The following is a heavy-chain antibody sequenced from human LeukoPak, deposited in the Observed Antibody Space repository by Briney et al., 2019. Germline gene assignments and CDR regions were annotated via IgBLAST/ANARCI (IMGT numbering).Heavy chain of an antibody. CDR1: GGSISSYY. Sequence: SETLSLTCTVSGGSISSYYWSWIRQPPGKGLEWIGYIYYSGSTNYNPSLKSRVTISVDTSKNQFSLKLSSVTAADTAVYYCARGVYYDYVWGSYRPYYFDYWGQGTLVTVSS. CDR3: ARGVYYDYVWGSYRPYYFDY. CDR2: IYYSGST. J-gene: IGHJ4*02. V-gene: IGHV4-59*01. D-gene: IGHD3-16*02.